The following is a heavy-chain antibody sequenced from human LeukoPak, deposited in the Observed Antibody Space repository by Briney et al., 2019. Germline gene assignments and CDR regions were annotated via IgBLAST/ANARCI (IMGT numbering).Heavy chain of an antibody. J-gene: IGHJ6*03. Sequence: ASVKVSCKASGYTFTGYYMHWVRQAPGQGLEWRGWINPNSGGTNYAQKFQGRVTMTRDTSISTAYMELSRLRSDDTAVYYCARDAEMYYYYYMDVWGKGTTVTVSS. D-gene: IGHD5-24*01. V-gene: IGHV1-2*02. CDR3: ARDAEMYYYYYMDV. CDR1: GYTFTGYY. CDR2: INPNSGGT.